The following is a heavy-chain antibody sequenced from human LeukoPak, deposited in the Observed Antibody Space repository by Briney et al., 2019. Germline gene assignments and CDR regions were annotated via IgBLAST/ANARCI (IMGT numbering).Heavy chain of an antibody. V-gene: IGHV4-34*01. CDR1: GGSFSGYY. J-gene: IGHJ4*02. CDR2: INHSGST. CDR3: AREFGGYYPYYFDY. Sequence: SETLSLTCAVYGGSFSGYYWSWIRQPPGKGLEWIGEINHSGSTNYNPSLKSRVTISVDTSKDQFSLKLSSVTAADTAVYYCAREFGGYYPYYFDYWGQGTLVTVSS. D-gene: IGHD3-22*01.